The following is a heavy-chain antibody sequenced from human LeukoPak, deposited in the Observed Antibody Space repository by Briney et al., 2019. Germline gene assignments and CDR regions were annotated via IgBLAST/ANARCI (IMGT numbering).Heavy chain of an antibody. D-gene: IGHD1-26*01. J-gene: IGHJ6*03. CDR1: GYTFTSYD. CDR3: ARGQGGSYYDYYYYMDA. V-gene: IGHV1-8*01. CDR2: MNPNSGNT. Sequence: ASVKVSCKASGYTFTSYDINWVRQATGQGLEWMGWMNPNSGNTGYAQKFQGRVTMTTNTSISTAYMELTSPTSEDTAVYYCARGQGGSYYDYYYYMDAWGKGTTVTISS.